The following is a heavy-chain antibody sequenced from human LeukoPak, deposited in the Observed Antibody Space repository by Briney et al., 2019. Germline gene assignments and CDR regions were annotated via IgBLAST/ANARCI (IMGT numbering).Heavy chain of an antibody. D-gene: IGHD3-10*01. CDR1: GGSTRNGDYY. J-gene: IGHJ4*02. Sequence: SETLSLTCTVSGGSTRNGDYYWSWIRQHPGKGLEWIGYIYNSGNYYNPSLKSRVTISGETSQSQFSLKLNSVTAADTAVYYCARDASRSPPYYFDYWGQGALVTVSS. CDR2: IYNSGN. CDR3: ARDASRSPPYYFDY. V-gene: IGHV4-31*03.